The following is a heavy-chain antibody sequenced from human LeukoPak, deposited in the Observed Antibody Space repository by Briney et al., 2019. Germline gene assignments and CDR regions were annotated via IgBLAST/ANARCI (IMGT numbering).Heavy chain of an antibody. CDR3: ARDSARRGFESV. CDR2: IYYSGST. Sequence: SETLSLTCTVSGGSISSSSYYWGWIRQPPGKGLEWIGSIYYSGSTYYNPSLKSRVTISVDTSKNQFSLKLSSVTAADTAVYYCARDSARRGFESVWGQGTLVTVSS. J-gene: IGHJ4*02. D-gene: IGHD1-26*01. V-gene: IGHV4-39*07. CDR1: GGSISSSSYY.